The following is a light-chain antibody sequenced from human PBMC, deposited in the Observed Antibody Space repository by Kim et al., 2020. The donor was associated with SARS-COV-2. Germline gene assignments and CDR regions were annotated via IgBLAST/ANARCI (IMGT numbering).Light chain of an antibody. CDR1: SSDVGGYNY. Sequence: QSALTQPASVSGSPGQSITISCTATSSDVGGYNYVSWYQQRPGKGPQLIIYDVSNRPSGVSNRFSGSKSGNTASLTISGLQAEDEGDYYCTSYRTSTTLYVFGTGTKVTVL. V-gene: IGLV2-14*03. CDR2: DVS. J-gene: IGLJ1*01. CDR3: TSYRTSTTLYV.